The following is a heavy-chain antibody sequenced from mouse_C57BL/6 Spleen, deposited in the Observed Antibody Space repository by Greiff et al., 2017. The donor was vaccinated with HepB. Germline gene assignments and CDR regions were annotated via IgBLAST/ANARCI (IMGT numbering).Heavy chain of an antibody. V-gene: IGHV1-15*01. J-gene: IGHJ4*01. CDR3: TRVAPYYAMDY. Sequence: VQLQQSGAELVRPGASVTLSCKASGYTFTDYEMHWVKQTPVHGLEWIGAIDPETGGTAYNQKFKGKAILTADKSSSTAYMELRSLTSEDSAVYYCTRVAPYYAMDYWGQGTSVTVSS. CDR1: GYTFTDYE. CDR2: IDPETGGT.